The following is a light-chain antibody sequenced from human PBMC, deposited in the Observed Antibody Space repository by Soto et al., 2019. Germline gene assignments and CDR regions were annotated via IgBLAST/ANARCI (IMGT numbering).Light chain of an antibody. J-gene: IGKJ4*01. CDR2: GAS. Sequence: VMTQSPATVSVSPGEGVTLSCRASQTISNDLAWYQQKPGQAPRPLIYGASTRATGVPARFSGGGSGTEFTLTISSLQSEDFAFYYCQQNNKWPPVTFGGGTKVEIK. CDR3: QQNNKWPPVT. CDR1: QTISND. V-gene: IGKV3-15*01.